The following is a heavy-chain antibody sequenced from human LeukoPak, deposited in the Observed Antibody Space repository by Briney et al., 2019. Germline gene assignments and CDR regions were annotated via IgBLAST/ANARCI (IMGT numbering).Heavy chain of an antibody. D-gene: IGHD4-17*01. CDR1: GFTFDSYW. J-gene: IGHJ4*02. CDR2: IKEDGSEK. V-gene: IGHV3-7*02. Sequence: GGSLRLSCAASGFTFDSYWMSWVRQAPGKGLEWVANIKEDGSEKYYVDSVKGRFTISRDNAKNSMYLQMNSLRDEDTAVYYCARGKIGYYYGDYDGYWGQGTLVTVSS. CDR3: ARGKIGYYYGDYDGY.